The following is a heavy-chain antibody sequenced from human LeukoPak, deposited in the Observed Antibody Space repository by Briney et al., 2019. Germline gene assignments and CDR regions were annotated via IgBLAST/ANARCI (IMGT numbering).Heavy chain of an antibody. CDR2: ISAYNGNT. CDR3: GRDQQQWLPTIADY. Sequence: GASVKVSCKASGYTFTSYGISWVRQAPGQGLEWMGWISAYNGNTNYAQKLQGRVTMTTDTSTSTAYMELRSLRSDDTAVYYCGRDQQQWLPTIADYWGQGTLVSVSS. V-gene: IGHV1-18*01. CDR1: GYTFTSYG. D-gene: IGHD6-19*01. J-gene: IGHJ4*02.